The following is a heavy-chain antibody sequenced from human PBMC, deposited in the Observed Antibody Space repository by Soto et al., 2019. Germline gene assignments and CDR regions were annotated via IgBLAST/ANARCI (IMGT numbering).Heavy chain of an antibody. D-gene: IGHD3-22*01. CDR2: IYYSGST. Sequence: SETLSLTCTVSGGSISSGGYYWSWIRQHPGKGLEWIGYIYYSGSTYYNPSLKSRVTISVDTSKNQFSLKLSSVTAADTAAYYCARDSPYYCDSSGYRHFDYWGQGTLVTVPQ. CDR1: GGSISSGGYY. J-gene: IGHJ4*02. V-gene: IGHV4-31*03. CDR3: ARDSPYYCDSSGYRHFDY.